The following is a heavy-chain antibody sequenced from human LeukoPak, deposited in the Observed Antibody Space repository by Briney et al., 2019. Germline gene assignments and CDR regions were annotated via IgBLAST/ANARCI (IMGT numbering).Heavy chain of an antibody. Sequence: SETLSLTCTVSSGSISSTSYYWGGIGKPPGRGLEGIGSMYYSGNTYYNPSLKSRVTISVDTSKSQFSLKLSSMTAADTAVYYCPREMRSPRGGFDYWDQGTLVTVSS. V-gene: IGHV4-39*07. J-gene: IGHJ4*02. CDR2: MYYSGNT. D-gene: IGHD3-10*01. CDR1: SGSISSTSYY. CDR3: PREMRSPRGGFDY.